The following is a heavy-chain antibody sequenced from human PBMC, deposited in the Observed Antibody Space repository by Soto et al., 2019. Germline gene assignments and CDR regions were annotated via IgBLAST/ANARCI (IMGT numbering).Heavy chain of an antibody. D-gene: IGHD3-22*01. CDR3: ARAPDYSDSRGYYYGPQGAAFAI. Sequence: PGGSLRLACAASGLTFSSYSMNWVRQAPGKGLEWVSSISSTTNYKYYADSVKGRFTISRDNAKNSLYLQMNSLRAEDTAVYYCARAPDYSDSRGYYYGPQGAAFAIWGHGTMVTVSS. CDR2: ISSTTNYK. J-gene: IGHJ3*02. V-gene: IGHV3-21*01. CDR1: GLTFSSYS.